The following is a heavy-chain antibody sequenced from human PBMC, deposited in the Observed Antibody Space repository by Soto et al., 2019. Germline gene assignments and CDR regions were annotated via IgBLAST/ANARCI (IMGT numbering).Heavy chain of an antibody. D-gene: IGHD6-19*01. CDR2: ISSSSSYI. J-gene: IGHJ4*02. CDR1: GFTFSSYE. CDR3: ARDLSQYSSGRSDY. V-gene: IGHV3-21*01. Sequence: GGSLRLSCAASGFTFSSYEMNWVRQAPGKGLEWVSSISSSSSYIYYADSVKGRFTISRDNDKNSLYLQMNSLRAEDTAVYYCARDLSQYSSGRSDYWGQGTLVTVSS.